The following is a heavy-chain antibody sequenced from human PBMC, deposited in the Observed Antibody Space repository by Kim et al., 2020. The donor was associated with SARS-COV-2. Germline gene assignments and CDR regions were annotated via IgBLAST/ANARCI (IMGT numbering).Heavy chain of an antibody. CDR3: ARQGILEWFVNDAFDI. V-gene: IGHV4-39*01. CDR2: IYYSGST. Sequence: SETLSLTCTVSGGSISSSSYYWGWIRQPPGKGLEWIGSIYYSGSTYYNPSLKSRVTISVDTSKNQFSLKLSSVTAADTAVYYCARQGILEWFVNDAFDIWGQGTMVTVSS. D-gene: IGHD3-3*01. J-gene: IGHJ3*02. CDR1: GGSISSSSYY.